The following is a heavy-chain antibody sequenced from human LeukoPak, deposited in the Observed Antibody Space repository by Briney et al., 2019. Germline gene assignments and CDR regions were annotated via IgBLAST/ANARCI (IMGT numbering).Heavy chain of an antibody. V-gene: IGHV3-23*01. CDR1: GFTFSSYA. CDR3: AKDRAIFSYFGY. J-gene: IGHJ4*02. CDR2: ISGSGGST. D-gene: IGHD3-3*01. Sequence: GGSLRLSCAASGFTFSSYAMSWVRQAPGKGLEWVSAISGSGGSTYSADSVKGRFTISRDNSKNTLYLQMNSLRAEDTAVYYCAKDRAIFSYFGYWGQGTLVTVSS.